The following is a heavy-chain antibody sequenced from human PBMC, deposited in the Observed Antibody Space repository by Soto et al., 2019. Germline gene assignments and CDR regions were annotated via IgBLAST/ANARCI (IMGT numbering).Heavy chain of an antibody. CDR1: GLTFSSYA. CDR2: ISGSGGST. J-gene: IGHJ4*02. Sequence: GSLRLSCAASGLTFSSYAMSWVLQAPGKGLEWVSAISGSGGSTYYADSVKGRFTISRDNSKNTLYLQMNSLRAEDTAVYYWVKIPPNTVTVFLYYCGQGTLVIVSS. V-gene: IGHV3-23*01. D-gene: IGHD4-17*01. CDR3: VKIPPNTVTVFLYY.